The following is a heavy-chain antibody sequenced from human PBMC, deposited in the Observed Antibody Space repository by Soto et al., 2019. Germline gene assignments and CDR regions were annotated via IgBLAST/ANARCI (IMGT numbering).Heavy chain of an antibody. D-gene: IGHD3-22*01. Sequence: SVKVSCKASGGTFSNYAFSWVRQAPGQGLEWMGDIIPFFDTADYAQKFQGRVTITADESTAYMELSSLRSEDTAVYYCARDPDSSGYYAPEYFQHWGQGTLVTVSS. V-gene: IGHV1-69*13. CDR1: GGTFSNYA. J-gene: IGHJ1*01. CDR3: ARDPDSSGYYAPEYFQH. CDR2: IIPFFDTA.